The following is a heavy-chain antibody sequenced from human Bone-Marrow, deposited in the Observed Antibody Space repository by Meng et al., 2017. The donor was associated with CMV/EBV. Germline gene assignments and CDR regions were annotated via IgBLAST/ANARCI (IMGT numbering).Heavy chain of an antibody. Sequence: GGSLRLSCAASGFTFSSYGMHWVRQAPGKGLEWVAFIRYDGSNKYYVDSVKGRFTISRDNAKNSLYLQMNSLRAEDTAVYYCARQYYDFWSGYYNYGMDVWGQGTTVTVSS. CDR2: IRYDGSNK. J-gene: IGHJ6*02. CDR1: GFTFSSYG. CDR3: ARQYYDFWSGYYNYGMDV. V-gene: IGHV3-30*02. D-gene: IGHD3-3*01.